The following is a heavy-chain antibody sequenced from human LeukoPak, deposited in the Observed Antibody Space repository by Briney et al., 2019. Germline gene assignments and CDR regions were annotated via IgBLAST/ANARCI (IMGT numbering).Heavy chain of an antibody. D-gene: IGHD1-1*01. CDR3: ARGPGWNKGYFDY. J-gene: IGHJ4*02. CDR2: INHSGST. Sequence: PSETLSLTCAVYGGSFSGYYWSWIRQPPGKGLEWIGEINHSGSTNYNPSLKSRVTISVDTSKNQFSLKLSSVTAADTAVYYCARGPGWNKGYFDYWGQGTLVTVSS. CDR1: GGSFSGYY. V-gene: IGHV4-34*01.